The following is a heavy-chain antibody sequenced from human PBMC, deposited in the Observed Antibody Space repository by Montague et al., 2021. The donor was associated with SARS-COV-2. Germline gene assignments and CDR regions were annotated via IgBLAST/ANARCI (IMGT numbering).Heavy chain of an antibody. D-gene: IGHD3-22*01. V-gene: IGHV4-39*01. J-gene: IGHJ4*02. CDR2: VFYNGKT. CDR3: ARPSGYHLFDY. Sequence: SETLSLTCTVSGVSVTTSYYFWGWIRQPPGKGLEWIGTVFYNGKTNYNPSLNSRVAMSVDTSTNQFSLELSSGTAADSSVYYCARPSGYHLFDYWGRGTLVTVSS. CDR1: GVSVTTSYYF.